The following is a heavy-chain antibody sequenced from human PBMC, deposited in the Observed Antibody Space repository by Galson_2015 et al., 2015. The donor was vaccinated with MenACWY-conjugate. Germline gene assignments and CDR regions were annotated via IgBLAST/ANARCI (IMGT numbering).Heavy chain of an antibody. CDR2: ITRSSSTT. Sequence: SLRLSCAASGFTFSSYSMNWVRQAPGKGLEWVSYITRSSSTTYYADSVKGRFTISRDNSKNTLYLQMNSLRAEDTAVYYCARALSQKIIVAGYWGQGTLVTVSS. D-gene: IGHD3-16*02. CDR1: GFTFSSYS. CDR3: ARALSQKIIVAGY. V-gene: IGHV3-48*01. J-gene: IGHJ4*02.